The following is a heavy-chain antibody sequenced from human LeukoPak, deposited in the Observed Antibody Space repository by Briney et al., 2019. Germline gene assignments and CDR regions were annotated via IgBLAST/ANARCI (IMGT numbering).Heavy chain of an antibody. Sequence: GGFRRLSCSASQFTFINYAMHWVRQAPGKGLEYVSSISSNGGSTYYADSVKGRFTITRDNSKNTLYLQMSSLRAEDTAVYYCVKDKGGYYYGSGSYYTDWGQGTLVTVSS. J-gene: IGHJ4*02. CDR1: QFTFINYA. CDR3: VKDKGGYYYGSGSYYTD. D-gene: IGHD3-10*01. V-gene: IGHV3-64D*06. CDR2: ISSNGGST.